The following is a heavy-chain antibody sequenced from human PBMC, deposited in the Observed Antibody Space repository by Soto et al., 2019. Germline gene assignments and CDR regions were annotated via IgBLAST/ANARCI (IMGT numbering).Heavy chain of an antibody. CDR3: ARANDAFDI. CDR2: IYYSGST. CDR1: S. V-gene: IGHV4-59*01. D-gene: IGHD1-1*01. Sequence: SWSWIRQPPGKGLEWIGYIYYSGSTNYNPSLKSRVTISVDTSKNQFSLKLSSVTAADTAVYYCARANDAFDIWGQGTMVT. J-gene: IGHJ3*02.